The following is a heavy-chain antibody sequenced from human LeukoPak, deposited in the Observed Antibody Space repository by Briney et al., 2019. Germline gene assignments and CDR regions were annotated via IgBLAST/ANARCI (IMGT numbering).Heavy chain of an antibody. CDR2: NSAYNGNT. Sequence: ASVKVSCKASGYTFTSYGISWVRQAPGQGLEWMGWNSAYNGNTNYAQKLQGRVTMTTDTSTSTAYMELRSLRSDDTAVYYCARDQIHGDFPSYWGQGTLVTVSS. V-gene: IGHV1-18*01. CDR3: ARDQIHGDFPSY. CDR1: GYTFTSYG. J-gene: IGHJ4*02. D-gene: IGHD4-17*01.